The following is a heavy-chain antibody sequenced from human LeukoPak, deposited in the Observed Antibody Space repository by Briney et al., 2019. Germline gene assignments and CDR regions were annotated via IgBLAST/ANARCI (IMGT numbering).Heavy chain of an antibody. Sequence: ASVKVSCKVSGYTLTELSMHWVRQAPGKGLEWMGGFDPEDGETIYAQKFQGRVTMTEDTSTDTAYMELSSLRSEDTAVYYCATYCGGDCYLHAFDIWGQGTMVTVSS. D-gene: IGHD2-21*02. CDR2: FDPEDGET. V-gene: IGHV1-24*01. CDR1: GYTLTELS. CDR3: ATYCGGDCYLHAFDI. J-gene: IGHJ3*02.